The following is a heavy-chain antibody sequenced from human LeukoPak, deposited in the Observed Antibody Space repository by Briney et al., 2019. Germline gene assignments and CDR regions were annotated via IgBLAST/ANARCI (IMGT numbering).Heavy chain of an antibody. J-gene: IGHJ4*02. CDR2: INPNSGGT. V-gene: IGHV1-2*02. CDR3: ARVLGSSGHAYIDY. Sequence: GASVKVSCKASGYTFTGYYMHWVRQAPGQGLEWMGWINPNSGGTNYAQKFQGRVTMTRDTSISTAYMELSRLRSDDTAVYYCARVLGSSGHAYIDYWGQGTLVTVSS. CDR1: GYTFTGYY. D-gene: IGHD6-19*01.